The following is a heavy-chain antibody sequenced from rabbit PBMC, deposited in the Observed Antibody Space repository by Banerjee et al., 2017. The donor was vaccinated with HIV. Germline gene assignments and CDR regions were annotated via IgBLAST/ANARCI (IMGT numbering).Heavy chain of an antibody. Sequence: QSLEESGGDLVKPGASLTLTCTASGFSFSSSDYMCWVRQAPGKGLEWISCIAGSSSAFTYSATWAKGRFTISKTSSTTVTLQMTSLTVADTATYFCARDCDSSGWGDFYGMDLWCQGTLVTVS. CDR3: ARDCDSSGWGDFYGMDL. J-gene: IGHJ6*01. CDR1: GFSFSSSDY. D-gene: IGHD4-1*01. V-gene: IGHV1S40*01. CDR2: IAGSSSAFT.